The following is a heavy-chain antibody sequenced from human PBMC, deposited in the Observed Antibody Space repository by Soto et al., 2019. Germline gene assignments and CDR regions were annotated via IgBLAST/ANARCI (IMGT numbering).Heavy chain of an antibody. J-gene: IGHJ4*02. CDR2: IYYSGST. D-gene: IGHD2-2*01. Sequence: SETLSLTCAVSGGSLTSGTYSCSWIRQPPGKGLEWIGYIYYSGSTYYNPSLKSRVTISVDTSKNQFSLKLSSVTAADTAVYYCARVPRVVPAAIDYWGQGTLVTVSS. CDR3: ARVPRVVPAAIDY. CDR1: GGSLTSGTYS. V-gene: IGHV4-30-4*01.